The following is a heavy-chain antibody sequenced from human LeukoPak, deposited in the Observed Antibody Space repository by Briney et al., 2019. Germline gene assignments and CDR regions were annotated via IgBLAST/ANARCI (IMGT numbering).Heavy chain of an antibody. J-gene: IGHJ4*02. CDR3: ARYGSSSFDY. Sequence: PGGSLRLSCAASGFTFSTYSMNWVRQAPGKGLEWVSYISSSDSTIYYADSVKGRSTISRDNAKNSLYLQMNSLRAEDTAVYYCARYGSSSFDYWGQGTLVTVSS. V-gene: IGHV3-48*01. CDR2: ISSSDSTI. D-gene: IGHD1-26*01. CDR1: GFTFSTYS.